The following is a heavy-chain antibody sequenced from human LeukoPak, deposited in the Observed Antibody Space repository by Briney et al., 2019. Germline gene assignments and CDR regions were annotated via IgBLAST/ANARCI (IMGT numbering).Heavy chain of an antibody. V-gene: IGHV3-30-3*01. D-gene: IGHD4/OR15-4a*01. CDR2: ISYDASNK. CDR3: ARDQGMTLGFDY. CDR1: GFTFDNYA. Sequence: GGSLRLSCAASGFTFDNYAMHWVRQAPGKGLEWVAVISYDASNKYYADSVKGRFTISRDNSKNTLYLQMNSLRAEDTAVYYCARDQGMTLGFDYWGQGTLVTVSS. J-gene: IGHJ4*02.